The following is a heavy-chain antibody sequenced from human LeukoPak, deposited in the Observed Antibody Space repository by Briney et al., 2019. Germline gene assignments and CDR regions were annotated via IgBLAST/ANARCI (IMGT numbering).Heavy chain of an antibody. CDR2: ISYDGSNK. D-gene: IGHD6-13*01. V-gene: IGHV3-30*04. Sequence: GGSLRLSCAASGFTFSSYAMHWVRQAPGKGLEWVAVISYDGSNKYYADSVKGRFTISRDNSKNTLYLQMNSLRAEDTAVYYCARDFRGYGMAAAGLWGQGTLVTVSS. CDR1: GFTFSSYA. CDR3: ARDFRGYGMAAAGL. J-gene: IGHJ4*02.